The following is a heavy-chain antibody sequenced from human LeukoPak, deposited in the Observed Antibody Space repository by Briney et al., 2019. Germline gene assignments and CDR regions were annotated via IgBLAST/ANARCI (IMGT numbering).Heavy chain of an antibody. J-gene: IGHJ4*02. Sequence: SETLSLTCTVSGGSISSYYWSWIRQPPGKGLEWIGYIYYRGSTNYNPSLKSRVTISVDTSKNQFSLKLSSVTAADTAVYYCARDRVAGVVDYWGQGTLVTVSS. V-gene: IGHV4-59*01. CDR1: GGSISSYY. CDR2: IYYRGST. D-gene: IGHD2-15*01. CDR3: ARDRVAGVVDY.